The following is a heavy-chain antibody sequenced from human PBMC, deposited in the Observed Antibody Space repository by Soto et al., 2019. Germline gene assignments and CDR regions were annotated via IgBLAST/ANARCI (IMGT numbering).Heavy chain of an antibody. J-gene: IGHJ4*02. V-gene: IGHV3-15*01. CDR2: IKSKTDGGTT. CDR3: TTDYGDYVFDF. Sequence: GGSLRLSCAASGFTFDDYGMSWVRQAPGKGLEWVGRIKSKTDGGTTDYAAPVKGRFTISRDDSKNTLYLQMNSLKTEDTAVYYCTTDYGDYVFDFWGQGTLVTVSS. D-gene: IGHD4-17*01. CDR1: GFTFDDYG.